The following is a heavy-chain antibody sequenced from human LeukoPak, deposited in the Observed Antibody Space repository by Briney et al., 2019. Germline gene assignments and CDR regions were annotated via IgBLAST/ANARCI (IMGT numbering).Heavy chain of an antibody. J-gene: IGHJ4*02. CDR3: ASGASMATIYYFDF. CDR2: INAGNGNT. Sequence: ASVKVSCKASGYTFTNFAIHWVRQAPGQRLEWMGWINAGNGNTKYSQKFQGRVTIARDTSASTAYMQLSSLRSEDTAVYYCASGASMATIYYFDFWGQGTLVTVSS. CDR1: GYTFTNFA. V-gene: IGHV1-3*01. D-gene: IGHD5-24*01.